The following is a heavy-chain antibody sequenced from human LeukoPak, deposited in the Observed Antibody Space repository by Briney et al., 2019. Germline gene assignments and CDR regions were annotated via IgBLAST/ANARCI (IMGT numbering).Heavy chain of an antibody. CDR3: ARAKITPKLDYGDYGSGPDDAFDI. CDR2: ISYDGSNK. J-gene: IGHJ3*02. V-gene: IGHV3-30-3*01. D-gene: IGHD4-17*01. CDR1: GFTFSSYA. Sequence: GRSLRLSCAASGFTFSSYAMHWVRQAPGKGLEWVAVISYDGSNKYYADSVKGRFTISRDNSKNTLYLQMNSLRAEDTAVYYCARAKITPKLDYGDYGSGPDDAFDIWGQGTMVTVSS.